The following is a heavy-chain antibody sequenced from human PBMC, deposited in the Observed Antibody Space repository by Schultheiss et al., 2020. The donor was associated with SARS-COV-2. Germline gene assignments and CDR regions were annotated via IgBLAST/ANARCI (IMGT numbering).Heavy chain of an antibody. CDR3: AKDGSDTAMVMGYYYYYMDV. V-gene: IGHV3-23*01. CDR1: GFTFSSYA. D-gene: IGHD5-18*01. CDR2: ISGSGGST. Sequence: GGSLRLSCAASGFTFSSYAMSWVHQAPGKGLEWVSAISGSGGSTYYADSVKGRFTISRDNSKNTLYLQMNSLRAEDTAVYYCAKDGSDTAMVMGYYYYYMDVWGKGTTVTVSS. J-gene: IGHJ6*03.